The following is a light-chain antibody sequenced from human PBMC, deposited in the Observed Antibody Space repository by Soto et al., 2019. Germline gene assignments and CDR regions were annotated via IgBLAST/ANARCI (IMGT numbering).Light chain of an antibody. CDR1: SSDVGGYNY. CDR3: NSYTSSSTPVV. CDR2: DVS. J-gene: IGLJ2*01. Sequence: QSALTQPASVSGSPGQSITISCTGTSSDVGGYNYVSWYQQHPGKAPKLMIYDVSNRPSGVSNRFSGSKSGNTASLTISGLQAEVEADYYCNSYTSSSTPVVFGGGTQLTVL. V-gene: IGLV2-14*01.